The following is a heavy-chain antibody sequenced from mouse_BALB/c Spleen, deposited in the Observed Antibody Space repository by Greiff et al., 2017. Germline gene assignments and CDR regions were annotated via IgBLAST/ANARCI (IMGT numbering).Heavy chain of an antibody. V-gene: IGHV5-4*02. CDR1: GFTFSDYY. CDR3: ARDSLLRPAWFAY. D-gene: IGHD1-2*01. Sequence: EVQVVESGGGLVKPGGSLKLSCAASGFTFSDYYMYWVRQTPEKRLEWVATISDGGSYTYYPDSVKGRFTISRDNAKNNLYLQMSSLKSEDTAMYYCARDSLLRPAWFAYWGQGTLVTVSA. CDR2: ISDGGSYT. J-gene: IGHJ3*01.